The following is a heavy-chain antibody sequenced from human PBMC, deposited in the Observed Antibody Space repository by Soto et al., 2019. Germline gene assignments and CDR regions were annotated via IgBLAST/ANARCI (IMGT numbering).Heavy chain of an antibody. CDR3: ARRDYSTSSLGPFDY. V-gene: IGHV4-59*11. D-gene: IGHD6-6*01. CDR1: GGSIGSHY. Sequence: SETLSLTYVVSGGSIGSHYWSWIRQPPGGGLEWIGYVHYGGSTNYNPSLKSRVTMSVDTSKNQFYLNLSSVTAADTALYFCARRDYSTSSLGPFDYWGQGILVTVSS. J-gene: IGHJ4*02. CDR2: VHYGGST.